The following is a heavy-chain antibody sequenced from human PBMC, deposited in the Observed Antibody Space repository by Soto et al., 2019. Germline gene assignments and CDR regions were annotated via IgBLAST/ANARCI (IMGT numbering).Heavy chain of an antibody. CDR2: SYHSGNT. V-gene: IGHV4-4*02. J-gene: IGHJ4*02. CDR3: ARASESSKLRVVVIN. CDR1: GASIITDNW. D-gene: IGHD3-10*01. Sequence: QVQLQESGPGLVKPSGTLSLTCALSGASIITDNWWSWVRQPPGKEMEWIGESYHSGNTNFNTSVKSRGTISVDTSKNQFSLTVSSVTAADKAIYYCARASESSKLRVVVINWGQGTLVTVSS.